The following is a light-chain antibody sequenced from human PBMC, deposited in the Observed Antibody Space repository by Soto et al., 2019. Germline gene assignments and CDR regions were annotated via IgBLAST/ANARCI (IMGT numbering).Light chain of an antibody. Sequence: EIVLTQSPATLSLSPGERATLSCRASQSGSSSHLAWYQQKPGQAPRLLIYSASSRSTGIPARFSGSGSGTDFTLTISSLEPEDFAVYYCQQRSNWPEITFGQGTRLEI. J-gene: IGKJ5*01. V-gene: IGKV3D-20*02. CDR3: QQRSNWPEIT. CDR2: SAS. CDR1: QSGSSSH.